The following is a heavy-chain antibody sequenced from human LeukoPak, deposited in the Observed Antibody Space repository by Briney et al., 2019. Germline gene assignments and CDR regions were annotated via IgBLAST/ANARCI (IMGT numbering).Heavy chain of an antibody. D-gene: IGHD2/OR15-2a*01. Sequence: GGSLRLSCVASGFTVSSNYMSLVRQAPGKGLEWVSIIYSGGSTYYADSVKGRFTISRDNSKNTLYLQMNSLRPEDTAVYYCAGQEYSSSPDYWGQGTLVTVSS. CDR1: GFTVSSNY. V-gene: IGHV3-66*02. CDR3: AGQEYSSSPDY. J-gene: IGHJ4*02. CDR2: IYSGGST.